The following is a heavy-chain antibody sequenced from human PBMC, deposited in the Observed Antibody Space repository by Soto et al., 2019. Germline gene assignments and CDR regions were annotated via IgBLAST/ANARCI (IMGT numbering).Heavy chain of an antibody. J-gene: IGHJ6*02. V-gene: IGHV1-69*05. D-gene: IGHD5-12*01. Sequence: QVQLVQSGAEVKKPGSSVKLSCKASGGTFRSSAISWVRQAPGQGLEWRGGIIPIFPTPDYAQKFQDRVNISXDXPTSKAYMELSSLRSEETAVYYCERDKDRLQLGGNYYYIMDVWGQGTTVTVSS. CDR3: ERDKDRLQLGGNYYYIMDV. CDR1: GGTFRSSA. CDR2: IIPIFPTP.